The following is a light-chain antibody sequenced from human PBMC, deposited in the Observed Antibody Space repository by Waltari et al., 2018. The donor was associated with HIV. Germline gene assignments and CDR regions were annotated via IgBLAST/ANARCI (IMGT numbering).Light chain of an antibody. CDR3: QQYNNWPPGT. CDR2: CAS. J-gene: IGKJ2*01. Sequence: EIVMTQSPATLSVSPGERATLSCRASQSVSSNLAWYQQKPGHAPRLLIYCASTRATGIPARFSGSGSGTEFTLTISSLQSEDFAVYYCQQYNNWPPGTFGQGTKLEIK. CDR1: QSVSSN. V-gene: IGKV3-15*01.